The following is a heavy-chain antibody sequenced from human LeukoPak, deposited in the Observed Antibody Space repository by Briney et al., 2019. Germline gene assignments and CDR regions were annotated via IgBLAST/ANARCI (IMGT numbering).Heavy chain of an antibody. D-gene: IGHD3-22*01. Sequence: SETLSLTCTVSGGSISSSSYYWGWIRQPPGKGLEWIGSIYYSGSTYYNPSLKSRVTISVDTSKNQFSLKLSSVTAADTAVYYCARDDSSGYAIDYWGQGTLVTVSS. CDR3: ARDDSSGYAIDY. CDR2: IYYSGST. CDR1: GGSISSSSYY. J-gene: IGHJ4*02. V-gene: IGHV4-39*07.